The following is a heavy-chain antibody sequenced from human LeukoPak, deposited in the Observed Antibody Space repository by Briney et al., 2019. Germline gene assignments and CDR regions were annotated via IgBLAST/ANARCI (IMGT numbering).Heavy chain of an antibody. Sequence: GGSLRLSCAASGFTFSSYAMSWVRQAPGKGLEWVSAISGSGGSTYYADSVKGRFTISRDNSKNTLYLQMNSLRAEDTAVYYCAKTGVGFGELSTDYWGQGTLVTGSS. CDR2: ISGSGGST. D-gene: IGHD3-10*01. CDR3: AKTGVGFGELSTDY. J-gene: IGHJ4*02. V-gene: IGHV3-23*01. CDR1: GFTFSSYA.